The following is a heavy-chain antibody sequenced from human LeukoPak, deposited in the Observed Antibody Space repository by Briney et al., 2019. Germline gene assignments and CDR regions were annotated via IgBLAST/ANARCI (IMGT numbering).Heavy chain of an antibody. CDR3: ARDPPHYYDSSSYDY. J-gene: IGHJ4*02. Sequence: GASVKVSCKASGYTFTGYYMHWVRQAPGQGLEWMGWINPNSGGTNYAQKFQGRVTMTRDTSISTAYMELSRLRSDDTAVYYCARDPPHYYDSSSYDYWGQGTLVTVSS. V-gene: IGHV1-2*02. D-gene: IGHD3-22*01. CDR2: INPNSGGT. CDR1: GYTFTGYY.